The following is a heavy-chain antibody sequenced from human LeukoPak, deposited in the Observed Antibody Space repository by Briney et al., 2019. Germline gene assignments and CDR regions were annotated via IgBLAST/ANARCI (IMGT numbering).Heavy chain of an antibody. CDR3: AKVRKQWLVRGDFDY. J-gene: IGHJ4*02. CDR2: ISGSGGST. V-gene: IGHV3-23*01. Sequence: GGSLRLSCAASGFTFSSYAMSWVCQAPGKGLEWVSAISGSGGSTYYADSVKGRFTISRDNSKNTLYLQMNSLRAEDTAVYYCAKVRKQWLVRGDFDYWGQGTLVTVSS. D-gene: IGHD6-19*01. CDR1: GFTFSSYA.